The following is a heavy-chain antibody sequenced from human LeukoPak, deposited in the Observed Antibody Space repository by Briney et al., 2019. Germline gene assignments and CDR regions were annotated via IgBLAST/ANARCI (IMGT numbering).Heavy chain of an antibody. J-gene: IGHJ4*02. Sequence: GGSLRLSCAASGFTFSSYAMSWVRQAPGKGLEWVSAISGSGGSTYYADSVKGRFTISRDNSKNTLYLQMNSLRAEDTAVYYCAKAQYDFWSGYYYWGQETLVTVSS. CDR2: ISGSGGST. CDR1: GFTFSSYA. CDR3: AKAQYDFWSGYYY. V-gene: IGHV3-23*01. D-gene: IGHD3-3*01.